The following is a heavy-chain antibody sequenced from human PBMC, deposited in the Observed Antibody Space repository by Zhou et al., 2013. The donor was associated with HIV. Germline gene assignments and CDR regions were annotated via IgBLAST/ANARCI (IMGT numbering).Heavy chain of an antibody. V-gene: IGHV1-69*14. CDR1: GGTFNNYA. CDR2: IIPVFGTT. J-gene: IGHJ5*01. D-gene: IGHD4-4*01. Sequence: QVQLVQSGAEVKRPGSSVKVSCKASGGTFNNYAFTWVRQAPGQGLEWMGRIIPVFGTTSYAQKFQGRVTITADKSTTTSYMDLSSLRSDDTAVYYCARVTTLHPWWFDSWGQGSLVTVSS. CDR3: ARVTTLHPWWFDS.